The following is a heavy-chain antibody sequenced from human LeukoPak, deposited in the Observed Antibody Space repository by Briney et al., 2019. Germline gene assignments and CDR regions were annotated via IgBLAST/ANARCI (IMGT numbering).Heavy chain of an antibody. CDR1: GGSISSYY. CDR2: IYYSGST. J-gene: IGHJ5*02. D-gene: IGHD6-13*01. V-gene: IGHV4-59*01. CDR3: ARVRAAAGTNWFDP. Sequence: SETLSLTCTVSGGSISSYYWSWIRQPPGKGLEWIGYIYYSGSTNYNPSLKSRVTISVDTSKNQFSLKLSSVTAADTAVYYCARVRAAAGTNWFDPWGQGTPVTVSS.